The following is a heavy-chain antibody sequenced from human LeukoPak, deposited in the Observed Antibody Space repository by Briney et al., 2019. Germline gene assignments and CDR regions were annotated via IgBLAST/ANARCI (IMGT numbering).Heavy chain of an antibody. CDR1: GGSISSYY. Sequence: PSETLSPTCTVSGGSISSYYWSWIRQPPGKGLEWIGYIYYSGSTNYNPSLKSRVTISVDTSKNQFSLKLSSVTAADTAVYYCARDPTPEYSGSSSGYWGQGTLVTVSS. J-gene: IGHJ4*02. D-gene: IGHD1-26*01. CDR3: ARDPTPEYSGSSSGY. V-gene: IGHV4-59*01. CDR2: IYYSGST.